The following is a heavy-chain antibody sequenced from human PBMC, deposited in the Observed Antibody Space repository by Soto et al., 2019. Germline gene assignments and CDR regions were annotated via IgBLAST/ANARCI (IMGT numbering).Heavy chain of an antibody. CDR3: ARRYASCFDY. V-gene: IGHV4-59*08. Sequence: SETLSLTCTVSAGSISSGYWSWIRQPPGKGLEWIGYIYYSGSTNYNPSLKSRVTISVDTSKNQFSLKLSSVTAADTAVYYCARRYASCFDYWGQGTLVTVS. CDR1: AGSISSGY. J-gene: IGHJ4*02. CDR2: IYYSGST. D-gene: IGHD2-2*01.